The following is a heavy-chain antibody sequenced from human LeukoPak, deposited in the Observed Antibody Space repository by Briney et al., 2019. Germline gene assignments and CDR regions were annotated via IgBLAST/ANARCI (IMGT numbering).Heavy chain of an antibody. CDR1: GFTFSSYS. CDR2: ISSSSSYI. Sequence: GGSLRLSCAASGFTFSSYSMNWVRQAPGKGLEWVSSISSSSSYIYYADSVKGRFTISRDNAKNSLYLQMNSLRAEDTAVYYCARDGAVTNGRYFDYWGQGTLATVSS. V-gene: IGHV3-21*01. D-gene: IGHD4-17*01. CDR3: ARDGAVTNGRYFDY. J-gene: IGHJ4*02.